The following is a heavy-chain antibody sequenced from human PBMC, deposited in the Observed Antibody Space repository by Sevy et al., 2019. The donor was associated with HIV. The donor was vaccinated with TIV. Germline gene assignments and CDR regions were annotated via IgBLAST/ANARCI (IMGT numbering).Heavy chain of an antibody. CDR1: GFTFSSYG. D-gene: IGHD1-7*01. CDR3: AKVPAGGTTLYYYYYMDV. V-gene: IGHV3-30*02. J-gene: IGHJ6*03. CDR2: IRYDGSNK. Sequence: GGSLRLSCAASGFTFSSYGMHWVRQAPGKGLEWVAFIRYDGSNKYYADSVKGRFTISRDNSKNTLYLQMNSLRAEDTAVYYCAKVPAGGTTLYYYYYMDVWGKGTTDTVSS.